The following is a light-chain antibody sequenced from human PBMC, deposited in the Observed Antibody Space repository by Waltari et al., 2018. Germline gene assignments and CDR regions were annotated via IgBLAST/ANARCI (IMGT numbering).Light chain of an antibody. J-gene: IGKJ2*01. CDR2: KAS. CDR3: QQYNSYQYT. Sequence: DIQMTQSPSTLSASVGDRVTITCRASQSISSWLAWYQQKPGKAPKLLTYKASSLESGVPSRFSGSGSGTEFTITISSLQPDDFATYYCQQYNSYQYTFGQGTKLEIK. CDR1: QSISSW. V-gene: IGKV1-5*03.